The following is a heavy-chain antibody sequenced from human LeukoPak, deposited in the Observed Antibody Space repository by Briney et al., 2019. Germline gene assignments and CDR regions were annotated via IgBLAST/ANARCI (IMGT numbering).Heavy chain of an antibody. D-gene: IGHD5-12*01. CDR2: TSGSGGNT. J-gene: IGHJ4*02. Sequence: PGGSLRLSCAASGFTFSSYGMSWVRRAPGKGLEWVSGTSGSGGNTYYADSVKGRFTISRDNSQNTLYLQTNTLRAEDTAVYYCAKALSGYHFDYWGQGTLVTVSA. V-gene: IGHV3-23*01. CDR1: GFTFSSYG. CDR3: AKALSGYHFDY.